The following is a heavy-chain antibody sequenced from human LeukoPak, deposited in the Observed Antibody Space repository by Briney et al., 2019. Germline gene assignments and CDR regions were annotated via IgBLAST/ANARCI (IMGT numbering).Heavy chain of an antibody. Sequence: PSQTLSLTCTVSGGSISSGDYYWSWIRQPPGKGLEWIGYIYYSGSTYYNPSLKSRVTISVDTSKNQFSLKLTSVTAADTAVYYCASGGVSGSYFSPKEVDVWGQGTTVTVSS. V-gene: IGHV4-30-4*01. CDR1: GGSISSGDYY. CDR2: IYYSGST. CDR3: ASGGVSGSYFSPKEVDV. D-gene: IGHD1-26*01. J-gene: IGHJ6*02.